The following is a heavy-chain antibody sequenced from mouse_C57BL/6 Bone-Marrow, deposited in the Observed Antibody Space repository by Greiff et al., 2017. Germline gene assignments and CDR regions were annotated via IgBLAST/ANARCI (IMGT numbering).Heavy chain of an antibody. CDR2: IYPRSGNT. J-gene: IGHJ2*01. Sequence: VKLMESGAELARPGASVKLSCKACGYTFTSYGISWVKQRTGQGLEWIGEIYPRSGNTYYNEKFKGKATLTADKSSSTAYMELRSLTSEDSAVYFCARLRRHLFDYWGQGTTLTVSS. CDR3: ARLRRHLFDY. D-gene: IGHD2-12*01. CDR1: GYTFTSYG. V-gene: IGHV1-81*01.